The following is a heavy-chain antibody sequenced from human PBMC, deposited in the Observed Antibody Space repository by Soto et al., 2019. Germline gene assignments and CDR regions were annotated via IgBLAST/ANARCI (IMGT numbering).Heavy chain of an antibody. D-gene: IGHD1-1*01. V-gene: IGHV1-18*01. CDR3: ARGRYGDY. J-gene: IGHJ4*02. Sequence: QVHLVQSGAEVKKPGASVKVSCKGSGYAFTTYGITWVRQAPGQGLEWMGWISPHNGNTNYPQKPXGXVXXTRDTSTSTAYMELRSLRSDDTAVYYCARGRYGDYWGQGALVTVSS. CDR2: ISPHNGNT. CDR1: GYAFTTYG.